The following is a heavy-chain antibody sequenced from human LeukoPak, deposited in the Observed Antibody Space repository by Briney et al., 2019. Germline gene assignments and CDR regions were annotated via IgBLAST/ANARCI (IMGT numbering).Heavy chain of an antibody. CDR2: IYHSGST. CDR3: ARDAPPGSHQKHFDY. CDR1: GVSISSSNW. Sequence: PSETLCLTCAVSGVSISSSNWCSWVRQPPEQGLEWIGEIYHSGSTNYNPSLKSRVIISVDKSKNQFSLKLSSLTAADTAVYYCARDAPPGSHQKHFDYWGQGTLVTVSS. D-gene: IGHD1-26*01. J-gene: IGHJ4*02. V-gene: IGHV4-4*02.